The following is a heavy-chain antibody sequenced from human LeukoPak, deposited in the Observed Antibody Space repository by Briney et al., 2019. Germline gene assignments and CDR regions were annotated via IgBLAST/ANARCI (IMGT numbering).Heavy chain of an antibody. CDR3: AREDPQTKVPEGMDV. Sequence: SETLSLTCTVSGGTISHYYWSWIRQPPGKGLEWIGYIYYSRNTNYNPSLKSRVTISVNTSKNQFSLKLNSVTAADTAVYYCAREDPQTKVPEGMDVWGQGTTVTVSS. D-gene: IGHD4/OR15-4a*01. CDR1: GGTISHYY. V-gene: IGHV4-59*01. J-gene: IGHJ6*02. CDR2: IYYSRNT.